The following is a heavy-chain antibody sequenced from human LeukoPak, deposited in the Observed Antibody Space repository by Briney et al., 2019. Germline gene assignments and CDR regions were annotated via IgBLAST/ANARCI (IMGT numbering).Heavy chain of an antibody. Sequence: AGGSLRLSCAASGFTFSSYGMHWARQAPGKGLEWVAVIWYDGSNKYYADSVKGRFTISRDNSKNTLYLQMNSLRAEDTAVYYCAKDLPELLGAFDIWGQGTTVTVSS. CDR2: IWYDGSNK. V-gene: IGHV3-33*06. D-gene: IGHD1-7*01. J-gene: IGHJ3*02. CDR3: AKDLPELLGAFDI. CDR1: GFTFSSYG.